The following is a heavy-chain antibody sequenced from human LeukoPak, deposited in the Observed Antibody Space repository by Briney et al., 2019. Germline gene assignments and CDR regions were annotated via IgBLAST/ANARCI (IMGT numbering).Heavy chain of an antibody. CDR3: TRTNYGGNSIYYYYMDV. D-gene: IGHD4-23*01. CDR1: GGSISSYY. J-gene: IGHJ6*03. V-gene: IGHV4-59*01. CDR2: IYYNGDT. Sequence: SGTLSLTCTVSGGSISSYYWSWIRQPPGKGLECIGSIYYNGDTNYNPSLKSRVTISVDTSKNQFSLKLSSVTAADTAVYYCTRTNYGGNSIYYYYMDVWGRGTTVTVSS.